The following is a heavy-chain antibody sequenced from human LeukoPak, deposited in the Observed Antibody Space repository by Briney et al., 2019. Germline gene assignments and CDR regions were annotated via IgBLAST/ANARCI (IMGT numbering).Heavy chain of an antibody. D-gene: IGHD6-13*01. Sequence: SVKVSCKASGGTFSSYAISWVRQAPGQGLEWMGGIIPIFGTANYAQKFQGRVTITADESTSTAYMELSSLRSEDTAVYYCARDSGIAAAGAYYYYYYMDVWGKGTTVTVSS. CDR1: GGTFSSYA. CDR2: IIPIFGTA. CDR3: ARDSGIAAAGAYYYYYYMDV. J-gene: IGHJ6*03. V-gene: IGHV1-69*13.